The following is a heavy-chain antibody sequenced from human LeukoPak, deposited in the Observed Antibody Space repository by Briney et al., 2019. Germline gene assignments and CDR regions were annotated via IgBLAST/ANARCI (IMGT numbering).Heavy chain of an antibody. J-gene: IGHJ4*02. V-gene: IGHV3-23*01. CDR1: GGSISSGGYY. CDR2: ISGSGGST. CDR3: AKDALPAAIANFDY. Sequence: ETLSLTCTVSGGSISSGGYYWSWIRQHPGKGLEWVSAISGSGGSTYYADSVKGRFTISRDNSKNTLYLQMNSLRAEDTAVYYCAKDALPAAIANFDYWGQGTLVTVSS. D-gene: IGHD2-2*01.